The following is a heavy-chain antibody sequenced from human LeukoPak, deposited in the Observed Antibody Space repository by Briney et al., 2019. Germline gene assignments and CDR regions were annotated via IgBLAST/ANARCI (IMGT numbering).Heavy chain of an antibody. Sequence: ASVKVSCKASGYTFTGYYMHWVRQASGQGLEWMGWINPNSGGTNYAQKFQGRVTMTRDTSISTAYMELSRLRSDDTAVYYCARSRGSGSSNWFDPWGQGTLVTVSS. CDR3: ARSRGSGSSNWFDP. CDR2: INPNSGGT. D-gene: IGHD3-10*01. J-gene: IGHJ5*02. V-gene: IGHV1-2*02. CDR1: GYTFTGYY.